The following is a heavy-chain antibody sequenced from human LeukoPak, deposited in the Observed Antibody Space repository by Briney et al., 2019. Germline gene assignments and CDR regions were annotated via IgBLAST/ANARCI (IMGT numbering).Heavy chain of an antibody. J-gene: IGHJ5*02. V-gene: IGHV1-69*05. Sequence: ASVKVSCKASGYTFTSYDINWVRQATGQGLEWMGGIIPIFGTANYAQKFQGRVTITTDESTSTAYMELSSLRSEDTAVYYCARKELRDDWFDPWGQGTLVTVSS. CDR3: ARKELRDDWFDP. CDR2: IIPIFGTA. CDR1: GYTFTSYD. D-gene: IGHD1-7*01.